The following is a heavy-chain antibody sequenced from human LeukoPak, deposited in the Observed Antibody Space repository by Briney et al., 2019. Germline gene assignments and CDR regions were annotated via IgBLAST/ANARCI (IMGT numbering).Heavy chain of an antibody. J-gene: IGHJ3*02. CDR2: INSDGSST. Sequence: GGSLRLSCAASGFTFSSYWMHWVRQAPGKGLVWVSRINSDGSSTSYADSVKGRFTISRDNAKNTLYLQMNSLRAEDTAVYYCARGGPYVGDAFDIWGQGTMVTVSS. CDR3: ARGGPYVGDAFDI. V-gene: IGHV3-74*01. D-gene: IGHD3-10*02. CDR1: GFTFSSYW.